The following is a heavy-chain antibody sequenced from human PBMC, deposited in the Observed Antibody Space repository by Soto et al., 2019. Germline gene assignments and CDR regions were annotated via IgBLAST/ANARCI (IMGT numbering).Heavy chain of an antibody. V-gene: IGHV5-51*01. Sequence: GESLKISCKGSGYSFTSYWIGWVRQMPGKGLEWMGIIYPGDSDTRYSPSFQGQVTISADKSISTAYLQWSSLKASDTAMYYCAPVFFGGQRVCPKGSWIFDIGGKGKMVTVSS. J-gene: IGHJ3*02. CDR3: APVFFGGQRVCPKGSWIFDI. D-gene: IGHD3-16*01. CDR2: IYPGDSDT. CDR1: GYSFTSYW.